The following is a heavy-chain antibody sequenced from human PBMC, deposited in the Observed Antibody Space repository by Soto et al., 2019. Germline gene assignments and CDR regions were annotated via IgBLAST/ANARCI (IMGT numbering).Heavy chain of an antibody. V-gene: IGHV5-10-1*01. Sequence: EXLMISCKRSGYXFTNYSLILVRPTPGKGLEWIGRIDPSCSKHTFRPPFQGHVTSSTDRSLNTAYLQWSSMKASDTGIYYCARNRGGSSLAGFEYWGQGTLATVSS. CDR3: ARNRGGSSLAGFEY. CDR2: IDPSCSKH. J-gene: IGHJ4*02. CDR1: GYXFTNYS. D-gene: IGHD3-10*01.